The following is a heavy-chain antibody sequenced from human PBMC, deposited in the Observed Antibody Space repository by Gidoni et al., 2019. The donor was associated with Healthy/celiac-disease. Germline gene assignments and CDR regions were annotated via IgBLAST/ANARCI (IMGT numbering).Heavy chain of an antibody. J-gene: IGHJ6*02. CDR3: ARGRVRGSGSYYPRHYYYGMDV. CDR2: INHSGST. D-gene: IGHD3-10*01. Sequence: QVQLQQWGAGLLKPSETLSLTCAVYGGSFSGYYWSWIRQPPGKGLEWIGEINHSGSTNYNPSLKSRVTISVDTSKNQFSLKLSSVTAADTAVYYCARGRVRGSGSYYPRHYYYGMDVWGQGTTVTVSS. V-gene: IGHV4-34*01. CDR1: GGSFSGYY.